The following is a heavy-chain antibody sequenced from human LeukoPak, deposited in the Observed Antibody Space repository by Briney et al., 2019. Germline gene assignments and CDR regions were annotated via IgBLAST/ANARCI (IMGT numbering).Heavy chain of an antibody. D-gene: IGHD1-14*01. J-gene: IGHJ1*01. V-gene: IGHV1-69*13. CDR3: ASTGSGDHSEYFQH. Sequence: SVKVSCKASGGTFSSYAISWVRQAPGQGLEWMGGIIPIFGTANYAQKFQDRVTITADESTSTAYMELSSLRSEDTAVYYCASTGSGDHSEYFQHWGQGTLVTVSS. CDR1: GGTFSSYA. CDR2: IIPIFGTA.